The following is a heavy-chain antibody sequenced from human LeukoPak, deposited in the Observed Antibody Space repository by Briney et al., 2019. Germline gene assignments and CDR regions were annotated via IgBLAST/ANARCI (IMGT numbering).Heavy chain of an antibody. J-gene: IGHJ4*02. CDR2: IYYSGST. V-gene: IGHV4-39*07. Sequence: SETLSLTCTVSGGSISSSSYYWGWIRQPPGKGLEWIRSIYYSGSTYYNPSLKSRVTISVDTSKNQFSLKLSSVTAADTAVYYCARTSTRVPFGYWGQGTLVTVSS. CDR3: ARTSTRVPFGY. D-gene: IGHD3-10*01. CDR1: GGSISSSSYY.